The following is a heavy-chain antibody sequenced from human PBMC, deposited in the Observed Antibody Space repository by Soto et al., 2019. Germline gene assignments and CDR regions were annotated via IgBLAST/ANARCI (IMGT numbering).Heavy chain of an antibody. CDR1: GYTFTSYD. CDR3: EREHSSSWRFDY. Sequence: QVQLVQSGAEVKKPGASVKVSCKASGYTFTSYDINWVRQATGQGLEWMGWMNPNSGNTGYAQKFQGRVTMTRNTAISTAYRELSSLRSEDTAVYYCEREHSSSWRFDYWGQGTLVTVSS. V-gene: IGHV1-8*01. D-gene: IGHD6-13*01. CDR2: MNPNSGNT. J-gene: IGHJ4*02.